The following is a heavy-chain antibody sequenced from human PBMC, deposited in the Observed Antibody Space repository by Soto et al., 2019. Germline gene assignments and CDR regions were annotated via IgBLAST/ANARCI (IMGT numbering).Heavy chain of an antibody. J-gene: IGHJ2*01. Sequence: QVQLVESGGGVVQPGRSLRLSCAASGFTFSSYGMHWVRQAPGKGLEWVAVIWYDGSNKYYADSVKGRFTISRDNSKNTLYLQMNSLRAEDTAVYYWASYDGDYNGDFDLWGRGTLVTVSS. CDR2: IWYDGSNK. CDR1: GFTFSSYG. V-gene: IGHV3-33*01. D-gene: IGHD4-17*01. CDR3: ASYDGDYNGDFDL.